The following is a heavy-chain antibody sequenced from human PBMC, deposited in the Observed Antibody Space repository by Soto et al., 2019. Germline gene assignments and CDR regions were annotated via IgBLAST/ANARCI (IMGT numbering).Heavy chain of an antibody. CDR2: IYNSGTT. V-gene: IGHV4-31*03. Sequence: QVQLQESGPGLVKPSETLSLTCTVSGGSITRGGYYWSWIRQHPGKGLEWIGYIYNSGTTYYNPSLTTRVTISVDTSKNQFSLKLTSVTAADAAVYYCARDPAPWGQGTLVTVSS. CDR1: GGSITRGGYY. CDR3: ARDPAP. J-gene: IGHJ5*02.